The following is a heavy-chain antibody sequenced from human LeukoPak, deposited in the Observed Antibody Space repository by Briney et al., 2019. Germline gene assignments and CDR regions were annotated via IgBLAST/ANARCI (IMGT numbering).Heavy chain of an antibody. D-gene: IGHD3-10*01. CDR2: IKQDGSEK. CDR1: GFTLSSYW. CDR3: ARDRFLWFGELLSNDAFDI. J-gene: IGHJ3*02. V-gene: IGHV3-7*03. Sequence: GGSLGLSCAASGFTLSSYWMSWVRQAPGKGLEWVANIKQDGSEKYYVDSVKGRFTISRDNAKNSLYLQMNSLRAEDTAVYYCARDRFLWFGELLSNDAFDIWGQGTMVTVSS.